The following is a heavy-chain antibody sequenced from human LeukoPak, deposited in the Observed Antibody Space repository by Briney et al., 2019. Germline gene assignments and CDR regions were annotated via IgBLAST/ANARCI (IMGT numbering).Heavy chain of an antibody. CDR2: ISSSGSTI. D-gene: IGHD3-10*02. V-gene: IGHV3-48*03. Sequence: PGGSLRLSCAASGFTFSSYEMNWVRQAPGKGLVWVSYISSSGSTIYYADSVKGRFTIYRDNAKNSLYLQMNSLRAEDTAVYYSAELGITMIGGVWGKGTTVTISS. CDR1: GFTFSSYE. CDR3: AELGITMIGGV. J-gene: IGHJ6*04.